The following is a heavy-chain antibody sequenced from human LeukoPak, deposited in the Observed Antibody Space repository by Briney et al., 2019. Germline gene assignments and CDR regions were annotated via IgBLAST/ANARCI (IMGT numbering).Heavy chain of an antibody. CDR3: ARDNGFGSSWGYYFDY. D-gene: IGHD6-13*01. J-gene: IGHJ4*02. V-gene: IGHV3-64*01. CDR2: ISSNGGST. CDR1: GFTFSSYA. Sequence: PGRSLRLSCAASGFTFSSYAMHWVRQAPGKGLEYVSAISSNGGSTYYANSVKGRFTISRDNSKNTLYLQMGSLRAEDMAVYYCARDNGFGSSWGYYFDYWGQGTLVTVSS.